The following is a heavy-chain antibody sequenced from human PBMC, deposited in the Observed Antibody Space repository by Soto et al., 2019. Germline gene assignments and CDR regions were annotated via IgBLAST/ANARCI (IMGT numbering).Heavy chain of an antibody. J-gene: IGHJ4*02. Sequence: QITLKESGPTLVKPTQTLTLTCTFSGFSLSTSRVGVGWIRQPPGKALEWLAVIYWDDAKTYRPSLKSRLTITKDTSKNQVALTLTNMGPVDTATYYCAHAFGGRSLYWGQGTLVTVSS. CDR2: IYWDDAK. D-gene: IGHD1-26*01. V-gene: IGHV2-5*02. CDR1: GFSLSTSRVG. CDR3: AHAFGGRSLY.